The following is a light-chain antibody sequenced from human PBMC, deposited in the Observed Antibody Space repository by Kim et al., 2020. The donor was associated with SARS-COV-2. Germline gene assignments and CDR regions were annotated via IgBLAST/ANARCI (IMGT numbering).Light chain of an antibody. Sequence: GASGKLTCNLSSGHSSYAIAWHQQQPEKGPRYLMKLNSDGSHSKGDGIPDRFSGSSSGAERYLTISSLQSEDEADYYCQTWGTGMVFGGGTQLTVL. CDR2: LNSDGSH. CDR1: SGHSSYA. J-gene: IGLJ2*01. CDR3: QTWGTGMV. V-gene: IGLV4-69*01.